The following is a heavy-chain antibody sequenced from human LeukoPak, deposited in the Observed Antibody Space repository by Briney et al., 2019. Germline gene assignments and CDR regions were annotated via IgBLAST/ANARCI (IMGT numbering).Heavy chain of an antibody. CDR1: GFTFSSYW. V-gene: IGHV3-7*01. CDR2: IKHDGSEK. Sequence: GGSLRLSCAASGFTFSSYWMSWVRQAPGKGLEWVATIKHDGSEKYYGDSVKGRFTISRDNAKNSLYLRMNSLRAEDTAVYYCARTLDYDFWSGFYYFDYWGQGTLVTVSS. CDR3: ARTLDYDFWSGFYYFDY. J-gene: IGHJ4*02. D-gene: IGHD3-3*01.